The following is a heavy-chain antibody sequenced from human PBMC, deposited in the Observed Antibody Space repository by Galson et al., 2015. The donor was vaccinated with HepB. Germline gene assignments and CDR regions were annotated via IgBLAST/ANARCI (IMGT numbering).Heavy chain of an antibody. J-gene: IGHJ6*03. V-gene: IGHV3-33*01. CDR2: IWYDGSNK. CDR3: ARVGGERDYYYMDV. D-gene: IGHD3-16*01. CDR1: GFTFRSYG. Sequence: SLRLSCAASGFTFRSYGMHWVRQAPGKGLEWVAVIWYDGSNKYYADSVKGRFTISRDNSKKTLYLQMNSLRAEDTAVYYCARVGGERDYYYMDVWGKGTTVTVSS.